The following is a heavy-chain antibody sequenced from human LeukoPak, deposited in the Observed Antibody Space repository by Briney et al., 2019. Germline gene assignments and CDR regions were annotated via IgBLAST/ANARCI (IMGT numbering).Heavy chain of an antibody. J-gene: IGHJ5*02. D-gene: IGHD3-10*01. CDR3: ARAEEDAYYYGSGSRGGWFDP. CDR2: INPNSGGT. V-gene: IGHV1-2*02. Sequence: ASVKVSCKASGYTFTVYYMHWVRQAPGQGLEWMGWINPNSGGTNYAQKFQGRVTMTRDTPISTAYMELSRLRSDDTAVYYCARAEEDAYYYGSGSRGGWFDPGGQGTLVTVS. CDR1: GYTFTVYY.